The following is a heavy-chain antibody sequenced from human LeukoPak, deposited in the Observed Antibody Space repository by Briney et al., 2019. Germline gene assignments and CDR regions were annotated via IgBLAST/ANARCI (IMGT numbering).Heavy chain of an antibody. J-gene: IGHJ1*01. CDR3: ARGDGRYCSSTSCYAEYFQH. Sequence: GASVTVSCKASGYTFASYDINWVRQATGQGLEWMGWMNPNSGNTGYAQKFQGRVTMTRNTSISTAYMELSSLRSEDTAVYYCARGDGRYCSSTSCYAEYFQHWGQGTLVTVSS. D-gene: IGHD2-2*01. CDR1: GYTFASYD. V-gene: IGHV1-8*01. CDR2: MNPNSGNT.